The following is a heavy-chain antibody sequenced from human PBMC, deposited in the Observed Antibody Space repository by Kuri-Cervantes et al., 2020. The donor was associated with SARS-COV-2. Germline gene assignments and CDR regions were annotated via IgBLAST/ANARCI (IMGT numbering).Heavy chain of an antibody. J-gene: IGHJ4*02. CDR2: MNPNSGNT. CDR3: ARVYCTDGICCSRGGYFDY. CDR1: GYTFTSYD. Sequence: ASVKVSCKASGYTFTSYDINWVRQATGQGLEWMGWMNPNSGNTGYAQKFQGRVTVTSDTSTSTVYMELSSLRSEDTAVYHCARVYCTDGICCSRGGYFDYWGQGTLVTVSS. V-gene: IGHV1-8*01. D-gene: IGHD2-8*01.